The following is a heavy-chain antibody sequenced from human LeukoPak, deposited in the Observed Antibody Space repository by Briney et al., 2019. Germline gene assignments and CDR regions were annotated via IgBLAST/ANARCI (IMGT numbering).Heavy chain of an antibody. D-gene: IGHD3-10*02. V-gene: IGHV3-48*03. CDR1: GFTFSSYE. CDR2: ISSSGSTI. CDR3: AELGITMIGGV. J-gene: IGHJ6*04. Sequence: GGTLRLSCAASGFTFSSYEMNWVRQAPGKGLEWVSYISSSGSTIYYADSVKGRFTISRDNAKNPLYLQMNGLRAEDTAVYYCAELGITMIGGVWGKGTTVTISS.